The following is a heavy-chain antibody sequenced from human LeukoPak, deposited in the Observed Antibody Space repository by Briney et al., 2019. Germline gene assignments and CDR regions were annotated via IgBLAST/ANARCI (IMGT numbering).Heavy chain of an antibody. CDR1: GGSISSGSYY. D-gene: IGHD3-10*01. CDR2: IYTSGST. V-gene: IGHV4-61*02. CDR3: ARGRARNGSGSYSWFDP. Sequence: SETLSLTCTASGGSISSGSYYWSWIRQPAGKGLEWIGRIYTSGSTNYNPSLKSRVTISVDTSKNQFTLKLSSVTAADTAVYYCARGRARNGSGSYSWFDPWGQGTLVTVSS. J-gene: IGHJ5*02.